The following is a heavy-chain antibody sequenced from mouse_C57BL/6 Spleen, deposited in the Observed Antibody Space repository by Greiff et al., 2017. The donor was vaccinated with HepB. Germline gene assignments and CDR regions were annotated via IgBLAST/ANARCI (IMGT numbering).Heavy chain of an antibody. V-gene: IGHV10-1*01. J-gene: IGHJ2*01. D-gene: IGHD2-4*01. CDR3: ATWDYDGVDY. CDR1: GFSFNTYA. Sequence: EVKLLESGGGLVQPKGSLKLSCAASGFSFNTYAMNWVRQAPGKGLEWVARIRSKSNNYATYYADSVKDRFTISRDDSESMLYLQMNNLKTEHTAMYYCATWDYDGVDYWGQGTTLTVSS. CDR2: IRSKSNNYAT.